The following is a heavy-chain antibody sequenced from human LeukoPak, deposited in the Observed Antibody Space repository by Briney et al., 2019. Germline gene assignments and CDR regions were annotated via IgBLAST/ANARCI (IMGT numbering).Heavy chain of an antibody. J-gene: IGHJ4*02. D-gene: IGHD3-16*02. CDR2: ISGSGGST. CDR3: ARGGHYDSVWGRYRQKDGFDY. V-gene: IGHV3-23*01. CDR1: GFTFSSYA. Sequence: GGSLRLSCAASGFTFSSYAMSWVRQAPGKGLEWVSTISGSGGSTYYADSVKGRFTISRDNSENTLYLQMNSLRAEDTAVYYCARGGHYDSVWGRYRQKDGFDYWGQGTLVTVSS.